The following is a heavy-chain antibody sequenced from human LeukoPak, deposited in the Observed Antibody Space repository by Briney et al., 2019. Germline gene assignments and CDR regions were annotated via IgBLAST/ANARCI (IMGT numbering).Heavy chain of an antibody. V-gene: IGHV3-74*01. CDR2: INSDGSST. CDR3: ARVGDTAMDEFDY. D-gene: IGHD5-18*01. J-gene: IGHJ4*02. Sequence: GSLRLSCAASGFTFSSYWMHWVRQAPGKGLVWVSRINSDGSSTSYADSVKGRFTISRDNAKNTLYLQMNSLRAEDTAVYYCARVGDTAMDEFDYWGQGTLVTVSS. CDR1: GFTFSSYW.